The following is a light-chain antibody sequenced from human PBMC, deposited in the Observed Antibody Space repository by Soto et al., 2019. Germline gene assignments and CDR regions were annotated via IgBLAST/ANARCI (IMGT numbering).Light chain of an antibody. CDR2: GAS. CDR1: QSVSIN. CDR3: QQYGSSPPIT. J-gene: IGKJ5*01. Sequence: EIVMTQSPATLSVSTGERATLSCRASQSVSINLAWYQQKPGQAPRLLIYGASTRATGIPARFSGRGSGTEFTLTISRLEPEDFAVYYCQQYGSSPPITFGQGTRLEI. V-gene: IGKV3-15*01.